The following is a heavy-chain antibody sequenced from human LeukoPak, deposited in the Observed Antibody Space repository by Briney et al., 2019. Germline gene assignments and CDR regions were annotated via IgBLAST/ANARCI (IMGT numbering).Heavy chain of an antibody. V-gene: IGHV4-34*01. CDR2: INHSGST. D-gene: IGHD7-27*01. Sequence: SETLSLTCAVYGGSFSGYYWSWIRQPPGKGLEWIGEINHSGSTNYNPSLKSRVTISVDTSKNQFSLKLSSVTAADTAVYCCARARTGEFDYWGQGTLVTVSS. J-gene: IGHJ4*02. CDR1: GGSFSGYY. CDR3: ARARTGEFDY.